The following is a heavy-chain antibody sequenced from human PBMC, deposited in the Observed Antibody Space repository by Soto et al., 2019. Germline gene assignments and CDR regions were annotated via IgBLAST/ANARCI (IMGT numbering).Heavy chain of an antibody. Sequence: QVQLVESGGGVVEPGRSLRLSCAASGFTFSSYGMHWVRQAPGKGLEGVAVIWYDGSNKYYADSVKGRLTISRDNSKNTLYRQMNSLRAEDTAVYYCAREYSENWFDPWGQGSLVTVSS. CDR2: IWYDGSNK. V-gene: IGHV3-33*01. CDR3: AREYSENWFDP. CDR1: GFTFSSYG. J-gene: IGHJ5*02. D-gene: IGHD5-12*01.